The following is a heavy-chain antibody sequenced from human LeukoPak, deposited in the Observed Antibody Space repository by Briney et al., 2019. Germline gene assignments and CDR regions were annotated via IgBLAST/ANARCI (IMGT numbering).Heavy chain of an antibody. V-gene: IGHV1-2*02. CDR1: GYTFTGYY. CDR2: INPNSGGT. D-gene: IGHD3-9*01. CDR3: ARDDNYDILTGYSELDY. J-gene: IGHJ4*02. Sequence: GASVKVSCKASGYTFTGYYMHWVRQAPGQGLEWMGWINPNSGGTNYAQKFQGRVTMTRDTSISTAHMELSRLRSDDTAVYYCARDDNYDILTGYSELDYWGQGTLVTVSS.